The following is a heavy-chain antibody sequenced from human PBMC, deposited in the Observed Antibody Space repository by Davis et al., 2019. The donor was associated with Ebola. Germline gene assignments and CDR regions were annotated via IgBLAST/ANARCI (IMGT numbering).Heavy chain of an antibody. CDR3: ARDSSGWYYFDY. J-gene: IGHJ4*02. V-gene: IGHV1-18*04. CDR2: INAGNGNT. D-gene: IGHD6-19*01. CDR1: GYTFTSYG. Sequence: ASVKVSCKASGYTFTSYGISWVRQAPGQGLEWMGWINAGNGNTKYSQKFQGRVTITRDTSASTAYMELSSLRYEDTAVYYSARDSSGWYYFDYWGQGTLVTVSS.